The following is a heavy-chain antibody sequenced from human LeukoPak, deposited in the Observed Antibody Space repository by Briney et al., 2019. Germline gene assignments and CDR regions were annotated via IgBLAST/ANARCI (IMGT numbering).Heavy chain of an antibody. CDR1: GYSISSGYY. Sequence: SETLSLTCAVSGYSISSGYYWGWIRQPPGKGLEWIGSIYHSGSTYYNPSLKSRVTISVDTSKNQFSLKRSSVTAADTAVYYCATSDAGIAAAVDHYGMDVWGKGTTVTVSS. D-gene: IGHD6-13*01. J-gene: IGHJ6*04. V-gene: IGHV4-38-2*01. CDR3: ATSDAGIAAAVDHYGMDV. CDR2: IYHSGST.